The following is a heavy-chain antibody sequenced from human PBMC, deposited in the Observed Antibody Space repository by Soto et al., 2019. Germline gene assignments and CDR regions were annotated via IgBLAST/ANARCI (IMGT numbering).Heavy chain of an antibody. D-gene: IGHD1-26*01. CDR3: AKEYTSTSRGSFDY. V-gene: IGHV3-23*01. Sequence: HPGGSLRLSCAASGFPFSNYAMNWVRQAPGKGLEWVSGITGSSGRTFYADSVKGRFTISRDNSKNTVYLQMNSVRADDTAVYYCAKEYTSTSRGSFDYWGQGALVTVSS. J-gene: IGHJ4*02. CDR1: GFPFSNYA. CDR2: ITGSSGRT.